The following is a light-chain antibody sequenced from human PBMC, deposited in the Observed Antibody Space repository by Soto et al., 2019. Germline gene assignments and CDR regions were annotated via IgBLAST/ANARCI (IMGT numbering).Light chain of an antibody. CDR3: ETWDSNTVI. CDR2: LEGSGTY. V-gene: IGLV4-60*03. CDR1: SGHSTYI. Sequence: QPVLTQSSSASASLGSSVKLTCTLSSGHSTYIIAWHQQQPGKAPRYLMKLEGSGTYNKGGGVPDRFSGSSSGADRYLAISSLQSEDEADYYCETWDSNTVIFGGGTKLTVL. J-gene: IGLJ2*01.